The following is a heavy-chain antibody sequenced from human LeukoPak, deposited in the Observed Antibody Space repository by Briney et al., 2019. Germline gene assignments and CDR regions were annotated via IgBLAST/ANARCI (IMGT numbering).Heavy chain of an antibody. CDR1: GFTFSSYD. Sequence: PGGSLRLSCAASGFTFSSYDIHWVRQATGKGLEWVSGIGTAGEIYYPGSVKGRFTISRENAKNSLYLQMNSLRAGDTAVYYCARDNFGYGSGSFDYWGQGTLVTVSS. CDR3: ARDNFGYGSGSFDY. D-gene: IGHD3-10*01. V-gene: IGHV3-13*01. J-gene: IGHJ4*02. CDR2: IGTAGEI.